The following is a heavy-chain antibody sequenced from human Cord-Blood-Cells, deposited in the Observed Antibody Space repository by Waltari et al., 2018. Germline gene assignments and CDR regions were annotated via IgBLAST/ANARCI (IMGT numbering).Heavy chain of an antibody. V-gene: IGHV3-53*01. CDR2: IYSGGST. Sequence: EVQLVESGGGLIQPGGSLRLSCAASGFTVSSNYMSWVRQATGKGLEWVSVIYSGGSTYYADSVKGRVTISRDNSKNTLYLQMNSLRAEDTAVYYCARADERSSSSFDYWGQGTLVTVSS. CDR1: GFTVSSNY. CDR3: ARADERSSSSFDY. J-gene: IGHJ4*02. D-gene: IGHD6-6*01.